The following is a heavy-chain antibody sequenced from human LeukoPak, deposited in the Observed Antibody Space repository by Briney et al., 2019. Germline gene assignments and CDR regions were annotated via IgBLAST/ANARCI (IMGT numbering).Heavy chain of an antibody. CDR3: ARVTQYYDILTAYYYYGMDV. CDR2: INPNSGGK. V-gene: IGHV1-2*02. D-gene: IGHD3-9*01. Sequence: VASVKVSCKASGYTFTGYYMHWVRQAPGQGLEWMGWINPNSGGKNYAQKFQGRVTMTRGTSISTAYMELSRLRSDDTAVYYCARVTQYYDILTAYYYYGMDVWGQGTTVTVSS. CDR1: GYTFTGYY. J-gene: IGHJ6*02.